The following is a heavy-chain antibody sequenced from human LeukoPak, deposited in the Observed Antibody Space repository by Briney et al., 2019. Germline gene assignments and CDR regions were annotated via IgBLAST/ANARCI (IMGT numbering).Heavy chain of an antibody. CDR2: INAGNGNA. D-gene: IGHD3-16*02. J-gene: IGHJ3*02. CDR3: ARGVYYDYVWGSYRQRPKHDAFDI. Sequence: APVKVSCKASGYTFTSYAMHWVRQAPGQRLEWMGWINAGNGNAKYSQKFQGRVTITRDTSASTAYMELSSLRSEDTAVYYCARGVYYDYVWGSYRQRPKHDAFDIWGQGTMVTVSS. CDR1: GYTFTSYA. V-gene: IGHV1-3*01.